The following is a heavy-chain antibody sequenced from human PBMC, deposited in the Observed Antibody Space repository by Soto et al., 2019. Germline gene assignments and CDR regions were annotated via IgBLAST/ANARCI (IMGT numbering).Heavy chain of an antibody. CDR1: GFTFSSYA. J-gene: IGHJ2*01. CDR3: ARVGDYGILRYFDL. Sequence: QVQLVESGGSVVQPGRSLRLSCAASGFTFSSYAMHWVRQAPGKGLEWVAVISYDGSNKYYADSVKGRFTISRDNSKNTLYLQMNSLRAEDTAVYYCARVGDYGILRYFDLWGRGTLVTVSS. V-gene: IGHV3-30-3*01. CDR2: ISYDGSNK. D-gene: IGHD4-17*01.